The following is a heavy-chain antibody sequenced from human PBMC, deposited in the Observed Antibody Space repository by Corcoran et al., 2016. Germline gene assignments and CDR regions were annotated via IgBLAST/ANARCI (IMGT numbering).Heavy chain of an antibody. CDR1: GGTFSSYA. Sequence: QVQLVQSGAEVKKPGSSVKVSCKASGGTFSSYAISWVRQAPGQGLEWMGGIIPIFGTANYAQKFQGRGTITADESTSTAYMELSSLRSEDTAVYYCARSNWNYIDYYYGMDVWGQGTTVTVSS. CDR2: IIPIFGTA. J-gene: IGHJ6*02. D-gene: IGHD1-7*01. CDR3: ARSNWNYIDYYYGMDV. V-gene: IGHV1-69*01.